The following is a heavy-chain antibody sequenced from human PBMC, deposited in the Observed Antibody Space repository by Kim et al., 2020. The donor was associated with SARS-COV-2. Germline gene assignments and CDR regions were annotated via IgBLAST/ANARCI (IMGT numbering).Heavy chain of an antibody. CDR2: IYYSGST. Sequence: SETLSLTCTVSGGSVSSGSYYWSWIRQPPGKGLEWIGYIYYSGSTNYNPSLKSRVTISVDTSKNQFSLKLSSVTAADTAVYYCAREGYQGPKGQGIAAAGSPGAFDIWGQGTMVTVSS. D-gene: IGHD6-13*01. J-gene: IGHJ3*02. CDR1: GGSVSSGSYY. V-gene: IGHV4-61*01. CDR3: AREGYQGPKGQGIAAAGSPGAFDI.